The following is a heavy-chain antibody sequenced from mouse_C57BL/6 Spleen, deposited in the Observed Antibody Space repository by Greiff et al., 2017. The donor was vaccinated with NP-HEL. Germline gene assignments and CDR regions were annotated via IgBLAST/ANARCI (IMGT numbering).Heavy chain of an antibody. CDR1: GYSFTGYY. V-gene: IGHV1-42*01. J-gene: IGHJ1*03. CDR3: ARSDYYGSSYLYFDV. D-gene: IGHD1-1*01. CDR2: INPSTGGT. Sequence: VQLKESGPELVKPGASVKISCKASGYSFTGYYMNWVKQSPEKSLEWIGEINPSTGGTTYNQKFKAKATLTVDKSSSTAYMQLKSLTSEDSAVYYCARSDYYGSSYLYFDVWGTGTTVTVSS.